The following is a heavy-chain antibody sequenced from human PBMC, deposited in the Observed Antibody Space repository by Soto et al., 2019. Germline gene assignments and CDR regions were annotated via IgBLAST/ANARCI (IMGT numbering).Heavy chain of an antibody. D-gene: IGHD6-6*01. V-gene: IGHV1-69*08. CDR3: ARDPRSSSADY. CDR1: GGTFSSYT. Sequence: QVQLVQSGAEVKKPGSSVKVSCKASGGTFSSYTISWVRQAPGQGLEWMGRIIPILGIANYAQKFQDRVTITADISTSTAYMELSSLRSEDTAVYYCARDPRSSSADYWGQGTLVTVSS. CDR2: IIPILGIA. J-gene: IGHJ4*02.